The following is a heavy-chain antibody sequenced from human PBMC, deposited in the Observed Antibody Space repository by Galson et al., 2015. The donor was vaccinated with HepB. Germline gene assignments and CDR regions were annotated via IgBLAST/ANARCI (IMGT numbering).Heavy chain of an antibody. CDR3: ARDRPHWNASRLFGYNWFDP. Sequence: SETLSLTCTVSGGSISSNHYYWGWIRQPPGKGLEWIGSIYYSGSTYYNPSLKSRVTISVDPSKNQFSLKVTSVTAADTAVYYCARDRPHWNASRLFGYNWFDPWGQGTLVTVSS. J-gene: IGHJ5*02. V-gene: IGHV4-39*07. CDR1: GGSISSNHYY. D-gene: IGHD1-1*01. CDR2: IYYSGST.